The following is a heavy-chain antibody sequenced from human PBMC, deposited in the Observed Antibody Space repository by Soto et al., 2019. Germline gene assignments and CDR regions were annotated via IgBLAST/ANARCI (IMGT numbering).Heavy chain of an antibody. CDR3: ARAKTLIVGVTAIPDYFDY. CDR2: IYYSGSA. J-gene: IGHJ4*02. Sequence: SETLSLTCTVSGGSISSGDYYWSWIRQPPGKGLEWIGNIYYSGSAYYSPSLRSRLSISLDTSKNQFSLKVISVTAADTALYYCARAKTLIVGVTAIPDYFDYWAQGTLVTVSS. V-gene: IGHV4-30-4*01. D-gene: IGHD2-21*02. CDR1: GGSISSGDYY.